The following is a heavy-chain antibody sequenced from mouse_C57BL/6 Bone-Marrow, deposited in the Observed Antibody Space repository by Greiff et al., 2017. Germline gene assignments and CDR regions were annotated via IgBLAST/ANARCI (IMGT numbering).Heavy chain of an antibody. V-gene: IGHV1-19*01. CDR3: ARDYYGSSWAY. CDR2: INPYNGGT. J-gene: IGHJ3*01. CDR1: GYTFTDYY. Sequence: VQLQQSGPVLVKPGASVKMPCKASGYTFTDYYMNWVKQSHGKSLEWIGVINPYNGGTSYNQKFKGKATLTVDKSSSTAYMELNSLTSEDSAVYCCARDYYGSSWAYWGQGTLVTVSA. D-gene: IGHD1-1*01.